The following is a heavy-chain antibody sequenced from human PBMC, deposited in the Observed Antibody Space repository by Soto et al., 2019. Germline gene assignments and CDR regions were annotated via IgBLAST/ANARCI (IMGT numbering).Heavy chain of an antibody. CDR2: INPNSGGT. V-gene: IGHV1-2*02. J-gene: IGHJ4*02. D-gene: IGHD4-4*01. CDR1: GYTFTGYF. CDR3: AREGDSTVPDY. Sequence: GASVKVSCKASGYTFTGYFIHWVRQAPGQGLECMGWINPNSGGTSYAQKFQGRVTMTRDTSISTAYMELSRLTSDDTAVYYCAREGDSTVPDYWGQGTLVTVSS.